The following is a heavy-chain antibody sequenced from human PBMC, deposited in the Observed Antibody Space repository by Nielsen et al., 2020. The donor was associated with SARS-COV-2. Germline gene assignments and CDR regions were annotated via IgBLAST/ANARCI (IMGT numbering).Heavy chain of an antibody. Sequence: GGSLRLSCAASEFSLSFYTMHWVRQAPGKGLEWVALISYDGSNRYQGDSVKGRFTISRDGSKNTLFLQMNSLGPEDTAVYFCARDQMFRAVHYFYHYNMDVWGKGTTVSVSS. D-gene: IGHD3-10*02. CDR2: ISYDGSNR. J-gene: IGHJ6*03. CDR1: EFSLSFYT. V-gene: IGHV3-30-3*01. CDR3: ARDQMFRAVHYFYHYNMDV.